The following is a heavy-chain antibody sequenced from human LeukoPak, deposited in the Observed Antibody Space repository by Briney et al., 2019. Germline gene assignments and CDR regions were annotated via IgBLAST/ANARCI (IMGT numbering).Heavy chain of an antibody. Sequence: PSETLSLTCTVSGGSISSYYWSWIRQPPGKGLEWIGYIYYSGSTNYNPSLKSRVTISVDTSKNQFSLKLSSVTAADTAVYYCARGLHSLNLYYDFWSGYPGGAFDIWGQGTMVTVSS. CDR3: ARGLHSLNLYYDFWSGYPGGAFDI. V-gene: IGHV4-59*01. CDR2: IYYSGST. D-gene: IGHD3-3*01. CDR1: GGSISSYY. J-gene: IGHJ3*02.